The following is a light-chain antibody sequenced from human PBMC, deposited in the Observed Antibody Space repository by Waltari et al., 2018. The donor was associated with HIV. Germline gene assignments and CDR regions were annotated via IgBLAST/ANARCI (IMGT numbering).Light chain of an antibody. CDR1: QSLSNNY. CDR2: GVC. Sequence: EIVLTQSPDTQSLSPGERATLSCRANQSLSNNYLAWYQQKPGQTPRLLIYGVCTRATDTPDRFSGSASGRDFTLTISRLEPEDYAVYYCQQYGDSPTFGPGTKVEIK. CDR3: QQYGDSPT. J-gene: IGKJ1*01. V-gene: IGKV3-20*01.